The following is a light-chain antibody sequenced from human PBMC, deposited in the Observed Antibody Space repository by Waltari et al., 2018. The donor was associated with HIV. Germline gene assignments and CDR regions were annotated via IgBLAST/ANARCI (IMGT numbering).Light chain of an antibody. CDR1: SSDIGGYSY. CDR2: EVT. CDR3: SSYTSSSIVV. Sequence: QSALTQPASVSGSPGQSITISCTGTSSDIGGYSYVSWYQHHPGKAPKLMIFEVTNRPTGVSNRFSGSKSGNTASLTISGLQAEDEADYYCSSYTSSSIVVFGGGTKLTVL. J-gene: IGLJ2*01. V-gene: IGLV2-14*01.